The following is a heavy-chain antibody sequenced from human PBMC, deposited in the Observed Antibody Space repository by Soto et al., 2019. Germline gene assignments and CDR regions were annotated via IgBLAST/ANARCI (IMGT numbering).Heavy chain of an antibody. J-gene: IGHJ6*02. CDR3: VRDGPPDGGDQSGRDVGGMDV. CDR2: IYYSGST. D-gene: IGHD2-21*02. V-gene: IGHV4-31*03. CDR1: GGSISSGGYY. Sequence: QVQLLEAGPGLVKPSQTLSLTCTVSGGSISSGGYYWSCNRQHPGKGLEWIGYIYYSGSTYHNPSPKSRVTISVDTSKNQFSLKLSSVTAADTAVYYCVRDGPPDGGDQSGRDVGGMDVWGQGTTVIVSS.